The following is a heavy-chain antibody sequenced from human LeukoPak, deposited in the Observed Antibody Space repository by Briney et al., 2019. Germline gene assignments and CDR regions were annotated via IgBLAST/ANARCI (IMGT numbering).Heavy chain of an antibody. V-gene: IGHV3-9*03. J-gene: IGHJ4*02. CDR2: ISWNSGSI. D-gene: IGHD3-16*02. CDR1: GFTFDDYA. CDR3: AKGVTFGGVIDN. Sequence: GGSPRLSCAASGFTFDDYAMHWVRQAPGKGLEWVSGISWNSGSIGYADSVKGRFTISRDNAKNSLYLQMNSLRAEDMALYYCAKGVTFGGVIDNWGQGTLVTVSS.